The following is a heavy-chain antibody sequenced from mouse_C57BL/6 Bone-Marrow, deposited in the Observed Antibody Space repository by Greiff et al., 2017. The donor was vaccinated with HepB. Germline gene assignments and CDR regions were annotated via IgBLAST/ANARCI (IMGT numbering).Heavy chain of an antibody. D-gene: IGHD1-1*01. CDR1: GYTFTSYW. CDR2: IYPGSGST. J-gene: IGHJ3*01. V-gene: IGHV1-55*01. Sequence: QVQLQQPGAELVKPGASVKMSCKASGYTFTSYWITWVKQRPGQGLEWIGDIYPGSGSTNYNEKFKSKATLTVDTSSSTAYMQLSSLTSEDSAVYYCARDYYGSAWFAYWGQVTLVTVSA. CDR3: ARDYYGSAWFAY.